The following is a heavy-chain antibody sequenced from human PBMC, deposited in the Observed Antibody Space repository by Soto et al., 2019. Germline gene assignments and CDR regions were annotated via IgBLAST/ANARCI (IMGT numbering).Heavy chain of an antibody. J-gene: IGHJ4*02. CDR1: GFTFSSYA. CDR2: ISGSGGST. D-gene: IGHD6-13*01. Sequence: EVQLLESGGGLVQPGGSLRLSCAASGFTFSSYAMSWVRQAPGKGLEWVSAISGSGGSTYYADSVKGRFTISRDNSKNTLYLQMNSLRAEDTAVYYCAKSPYIAVAGSVCPIDYWGQGTLVTVSS. CDR3: AKSPYIAVAGSVCPIDY. V-gene: IGHV3-23*01.